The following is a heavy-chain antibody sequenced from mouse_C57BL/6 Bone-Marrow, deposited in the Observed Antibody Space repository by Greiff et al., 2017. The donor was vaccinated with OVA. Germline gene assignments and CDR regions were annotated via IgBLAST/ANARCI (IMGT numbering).Heavy chain of an antibody. CDR3: ARPTYYYGSSPLDY. D-gene: IGHD1-1*01. J-gene: IGHJ2*01. CDR1: GFTFSSYG. Sequence: DVKLVESGGDLVKPGGSLKLSCAASGFTFSSYGMSWVRQTPDKRLEWVATISSGGSYTYYPDSVKGRFTISRDNAKNTLYLQMSSLKSEDTAMYYCARPTYYYGSSPLDYWGQGTTLTVSS. CDR2: ISSGGSYT. V-gene: IGHV5-6*02.